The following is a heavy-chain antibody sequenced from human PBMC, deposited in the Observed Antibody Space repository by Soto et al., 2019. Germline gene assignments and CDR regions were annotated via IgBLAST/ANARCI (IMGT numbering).Heavy chain of an antibody. V-gene: IGHV1-69*01. Sequence: QVQLVQSGAEVKKPGSSVTVSCKASGGTFSKYAFSWVRQAPGQGLELMGGIIPLFGTADYAQRFQGRVRITADESTTTAYMELGSLRSDDTATYYCARAWRRGTMIVIDDDNYGMDVWCQGTTVTVSS. CDR2: IIPLFGTA. D-gene: IGHD3-22*01. CDR1: GGTFSKYA. J-gene: IGHJ6*02. CDR3: ARAWRRGTMIVIDDDNYGMDV.